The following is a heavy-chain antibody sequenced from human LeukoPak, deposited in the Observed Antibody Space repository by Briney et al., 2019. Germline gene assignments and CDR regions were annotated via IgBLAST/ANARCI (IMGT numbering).Heavy chain of an antibody. CDR1: GGSFSGYY. CDR2: INHSGST. Sequence: SETLSLTCAVYGGSFSGYYWSWIRQPPGKGLEWIGEINHSGSTNYNPSLKSRVTISVDTSKNQFSLKLSSVTAADTAVYYCARGSSSWSNWFDPWGQGTLVTVSS. D-gene: IGHD6-13*01. V-gene: IGHV4-34*01. J-gene: IGHJ5*02. CDR3: ARGSSSWSNWFDP.